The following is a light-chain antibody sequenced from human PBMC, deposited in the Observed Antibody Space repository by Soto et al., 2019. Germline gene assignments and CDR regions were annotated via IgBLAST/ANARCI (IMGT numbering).Light chain of an antibody. CDR3: LQDYSYPRT. CDR1: QGIRSD. J-gene: IGKJ1*01. V-gene: IGKV1-6*01. Sequence: IPMTQSPSSLSASVGDRVTITCRASQGIRSDLGWYQQKPGKAPKLLMYGASRLQSGVPSRFSGSGSGTDFTLTITGLQPEDFGTYYCLQDYSYPRTFGQGTKVEIK. CDR2: GAS.